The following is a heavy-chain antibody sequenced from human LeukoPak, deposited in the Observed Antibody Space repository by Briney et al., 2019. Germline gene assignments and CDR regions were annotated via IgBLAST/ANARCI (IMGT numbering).Heavy chain of an antibody. V-gene: IGHV4-34*01. CDR1: GGTFSSYY. CDR3: ARAERWAPLYYFDY. D-gene: IGHD4-23*01. J-gene: IGHJ4*02. CDR2: INHSGRT. Sequence: PSETLSLTCAVSGGTFSSYYWSWLRQPPGQGLEWIGEINHSGRTNYNPSLKSRVTISVDTSKNQFSLKLSSVTAADTAVYYSARAERWAPLYYFDYWGQGTRVTVSS.